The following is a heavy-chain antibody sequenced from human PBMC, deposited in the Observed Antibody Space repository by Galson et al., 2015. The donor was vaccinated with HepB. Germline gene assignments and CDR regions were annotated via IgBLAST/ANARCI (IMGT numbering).Heavy chain of an antibody. J-gene: IGHJ4*02. D-gene: IGHD3-10*01. Sequence: SVKVSCKASGYTFTGYYMHWVRQAPGQGLEWVGRINPNSGGTNHAQKFQGRVTMTSDTSISTAYMELSRLRSDDTAAFYCARDLGTVYGSGSYYLDYWGQGTLVTVSS. CDR1: GYTFTGYY. CDR3: ARDLGTVYGSGSYYLDY. V-gene: IGHV1-2*06. CDR2: INPNSGGT.